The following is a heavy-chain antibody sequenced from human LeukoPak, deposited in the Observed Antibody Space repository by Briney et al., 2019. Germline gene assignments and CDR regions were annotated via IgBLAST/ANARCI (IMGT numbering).Heavy chain of an antibody. Sequence: SSVKVSCKASGGTFSSYAISWVRQAPGQGLEWMGRIIPIFGIANYAQEFQGRVTITADKSTGTAYMELSSLRSEDTAVYYCARDGAKSTTGTRRLFRFDPWGQGTLVTVSS. V-gene: IGHV1-69*04. CDR2: IIPIFGIA. D-gene: IGHD1-1*01. J-gene: IGHJ5*02. CDR3: ARDGAKSTTGTRRLFRFDP. CDR1: GGTFSSYA.